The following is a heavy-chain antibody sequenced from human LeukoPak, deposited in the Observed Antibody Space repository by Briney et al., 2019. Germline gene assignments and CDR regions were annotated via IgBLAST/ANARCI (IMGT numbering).Heavy chain of an antibody. CDR1: GFTFSNYW. CDR2: INGDGSST. V-gene: IGHV3-74*01. D-gene: IGHD5-12*01. J-gene: IGHJ4*02. Sequence: GGSLRLSCVVSGFTFSNYWMHWVRQAPGKGLVWVSHINGDGSSTNYADSVKGRFSISRDNPKNTLYLQMNSLRAEDTAVYYCAKGLYSGYVSAYWGQGTLVTVSS. CDR3: AKGLYSGYVSAY.